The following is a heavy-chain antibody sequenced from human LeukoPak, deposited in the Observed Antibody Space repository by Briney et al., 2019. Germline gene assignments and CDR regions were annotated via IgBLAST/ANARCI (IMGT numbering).Heavy chain of an antibody. Sequence: SETLSLTCTVSGGSVSSGSYYWSWIRQPPGTGLEWIGYIYYSGSTNYNPSLKSRVTISVDTSKNQFSPKLSSVTAADTAVYYCASSGTTQLFDYWGQGTLVTVSS. V-gene: IGHV4-61*01. CDR3: ASSGTTQLFDY. CDR1: GGSVSSGSYY. D-gene: IGHD1-1*01. J-gene: IGHJ4*02. CDR2: IYYSGST.